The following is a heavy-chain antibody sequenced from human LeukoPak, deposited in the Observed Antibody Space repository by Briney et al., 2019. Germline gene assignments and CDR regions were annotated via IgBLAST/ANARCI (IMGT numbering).Heavy chain of an antibody. D-gene: IGHD3-22*01. CDR3: AKARGLIGGAFDI. J-gene: IGHJ3*02. V-gene: IGHV3-43*01. CDR1: GFIFDDYL. CDR2: ISWDGGVT. Sequence: GGSLRLSCAASGFIFDDYLIHWVRQRPGKGLEWVSLISWDGGVTYHADSAKGRFTISRDNSKNSLYLQMNSLRTEDTALYYCAKARGLIGGAFDIWGQGTMVTVSS.